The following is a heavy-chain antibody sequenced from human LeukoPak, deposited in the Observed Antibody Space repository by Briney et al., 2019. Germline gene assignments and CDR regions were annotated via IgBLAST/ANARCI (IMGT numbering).Heavy chain of an antibody. Sequence: SETLSLTCAVYGGSFSGYYWSWIRQPPGKGLEWIGEINHSGSTNYNPSLKSRVTISVDTSKNQFSLKLSSVTAADTAVYYCARKSKFVWLLYLPVGPCFDPWGQGTLVTVSS. D-gene: IGHD3-9*01. CDR3: ARKSKFVWLLYLPVGPCFDP. V-gene: IGHV4-34*01. CDR1: GGSFSGYY. CDR2: INHSGST. J-gene: IGHJ5*02.